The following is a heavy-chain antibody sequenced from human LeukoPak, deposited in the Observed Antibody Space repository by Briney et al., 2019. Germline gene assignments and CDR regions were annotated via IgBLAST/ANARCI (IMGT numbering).Heavy chain of an antibody. V-gene: IGHV3-30*04. D-gene: IGHD3-10*01. CDR2: ISYDGSNK. Sequence: PGRSLRLSCAASGFTFSSYAMHWVRQAPGKGLEWVAVISYDGSNKYYADSVKGRFTISRDNSKNTLYLQMNSLRAEDTAVYYCAKVWTMVRGVIAEGPGVTRDYWGQGTLVTVSS. CDR1: GFTFSSYA. CDR3: AKVWTMVRGVIAEGPGVTRDY. J-gene: IGHJ4*02.